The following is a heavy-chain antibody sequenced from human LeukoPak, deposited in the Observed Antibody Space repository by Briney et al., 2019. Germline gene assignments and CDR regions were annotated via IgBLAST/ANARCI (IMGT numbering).Heavy chain of an antibody. D-gene: IGHD2-15*01. Sequence: GGSLRLSCTTSGFNFRAYWMGWVRQAPGKGLEWVANIHQHGSKENYVDSVKGRFTISRDNAKNSVFLQMNSLRAEDTAVYYCARAGCSGGSCYGLDYWGQGTLVTVSS. CDR1: GFNFRAYW. V-gene: IGHV3-7*01. CDR3: ARAGCSGGSCYGLDY. CDR2: IHQHGSKE. J-gene: IGHJ4*02.